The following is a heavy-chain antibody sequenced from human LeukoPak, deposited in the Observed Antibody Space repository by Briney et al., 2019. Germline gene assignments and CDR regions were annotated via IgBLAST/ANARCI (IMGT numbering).Heavy chain of an antibody. V-gene: IGHV4-39*01. J-gene: IGHJ4*02. Sequence: PSETLSLTCTGSDGSISSSSYYWGWIRQPPGKGLEWIGSIYYSGSIYYNPSLKSRVTISVDTSKNQFSLELSSVTAADTAVYYCARLRLPDYGGNSGFDYWGQGTLVTVSS. CDR3: ARLRLPDYGGNSGFDY. CDR2: IYYSGSI. D-gene: IGHD4-23*01. CDR1: DGSISSSSYY.